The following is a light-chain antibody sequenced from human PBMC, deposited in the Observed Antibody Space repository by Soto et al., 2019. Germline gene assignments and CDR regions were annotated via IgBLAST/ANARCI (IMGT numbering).Light chain of an antibody. CDR3: VSWDDSLNGHV. V-gene: IGLV1-44*01. CDR1: SSNIASNT. J-gene: IGLJ1*01. Sequence: QSVLTQPPSASGTPGQRVTVSCSGSSSNIASNTVNWYQQLPGTAPKLLIYSNDQRPSGVPDRFSASKSGTSASLAISGLQSEDEAEYYCVSWDDSLNGHVFGTGTKVTVL. CDR2: SND.